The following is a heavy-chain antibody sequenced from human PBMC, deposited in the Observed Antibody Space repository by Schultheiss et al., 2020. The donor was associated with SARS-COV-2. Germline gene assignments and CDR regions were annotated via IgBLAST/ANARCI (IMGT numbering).Heavy chain of an antibody. CDR3: TRDRRLDYVWGSNRSDAFDV. J-gene: IGHJ3*01. CDR2: IRSKAYGGTT. CDR1: GFTFGDYT. D-gene: IGHD3-16*02. Sequence: GGSLRLSCTASGFTFGDYTMNWFRQAPGKGLEWVGFIRSKAYGGTTEYAASVKGRFTISRDDYKSIAYLQMNSLKTEDTAVYFCTRDRRLDYVWGSNRSDAFDVWGQGTMVTVSS. V-gene: IGHV3-49*03.